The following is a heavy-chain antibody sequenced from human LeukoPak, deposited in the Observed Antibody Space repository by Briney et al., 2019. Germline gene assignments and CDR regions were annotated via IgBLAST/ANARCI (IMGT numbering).Heavy chain of an antibody. V-gene: IGHV4-59*12. CDR3: ARGQRVRGFKGWFDP. Sequence: SETLSLTCNVSGGSIRGYYWSWIRQPPGKGLEWIGYIYYSGSTNYNPSLKSRVTISVDTSKNQFSLKLSSATAADTAVYYCARGQRVRGFKGWFDPWGQGTLVTVSS. CDR1: GGSIRGYY. CDR2: IYYSGST. D-gene: IGHD3-10*01. J-gene: IGHJ5*02.